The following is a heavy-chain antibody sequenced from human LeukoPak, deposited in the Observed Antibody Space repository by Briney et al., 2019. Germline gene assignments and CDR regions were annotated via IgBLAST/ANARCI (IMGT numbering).Heavy chain of an antibody. V-gene: IGHV3-53*01. CDR1: GFTVSNNY. Sequence: GGSLRLSCAASGFTVSNNYMSWVRQAPGKGQEWVSVIYSGGSTYYADSVKGRFTISRDNSKNTLYLQMNSLRAEDTAVYYCARYCTGGSCYGFDPWGQGTLVTVSS. D-gene: IGHD2-15*01. CDR2: IYSGGST. CDR3: ARYCTGGSCYGFDP. J-gene: IGHJ5*02.